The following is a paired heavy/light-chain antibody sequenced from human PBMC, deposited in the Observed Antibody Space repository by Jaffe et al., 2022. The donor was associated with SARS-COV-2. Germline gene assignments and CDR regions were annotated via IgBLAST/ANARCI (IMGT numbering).Light chain of an antibody. CDR3: QQYGDSPWT. CDR1: QSVSSSY. CDR2: GAS. V-gene: IGKV3-20*01. Sequence: EIVLTQSPGTLSLSPGERATLSCRASQSVSSSYLAWYQQKPGQAPRLLIYGASSRATGIPDRFSGSGSGTDFTLTISRLEPEDFAVYYCQQYGDSPWTFGQGTKVEIK. J-gene: IGKJ1*01.
Heavy chain of an antibody. Sequence: EVQLVESGGGLVQPGGSLRLSCAASGFTFSNYWMSWVRQAPGKGLEWVANIKQDGNEKYYVDSVKGRFAISRDNAKNSLYLQMNNLRVEDTALYYCARVYASSWYTYYRYHGLDVWGQGTTVTVSS. D-gene: IGHD6-13*01. J-gene: IGHJ6*02. CDR2: IKQDGNEK. V-gene: IGHV3-7*03. CDR3: ARVYASSWYTYYRYHGLDV. CDR1: GFTFSNYW.